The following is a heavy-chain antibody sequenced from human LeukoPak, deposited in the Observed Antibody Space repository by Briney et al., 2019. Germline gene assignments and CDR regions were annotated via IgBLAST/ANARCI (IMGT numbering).Heavy chain of an antibody. Sequence: SETLSLTCTVSGGSISSYYWSWIRQPPGKGLEWIGYISYSGSTNFNPSLKSRVTISVDTSKNQFSLKLGSVTAADTAVYYCAREGTAGTNLNWFDPWGQGTLVTVSS. CDR2: ISYSGST. CDR1: GGSISSYY. J-gene: IGHJ5*02. CDR3: AREGTAGTNLNWFDP. V-gene: IGHV4-59*01. D-gene: IGHD1-1*01.